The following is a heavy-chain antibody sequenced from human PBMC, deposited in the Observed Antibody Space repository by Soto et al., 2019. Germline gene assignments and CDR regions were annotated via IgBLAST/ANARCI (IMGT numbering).Heavy chain of an antibody. J-gene: IGHJ6*02. V-gene: IGHV3-9*01. Sequence: TGGSLRLSCAASGFTFDDYAMHWVRQAPGKGLEWVSGISWNSGSIGYADSVKGRFTISRDNAKNSLYLQMNSLRAEDTALYYCAKGWERFVPYGMDVWGQGTTVTVSS. D-gene: IGHD1-26*01. CDR2: ISWNSGSI. CDR1: GFTFDDYA. CDR3: AKGWERFVPYGMDV.